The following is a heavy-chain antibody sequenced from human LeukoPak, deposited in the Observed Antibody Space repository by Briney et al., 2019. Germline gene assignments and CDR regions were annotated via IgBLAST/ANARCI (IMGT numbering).Heavy chain of an antibody. Sequence: GGSLRLSCAASGFTFSSYAMHWVRLAPGKGLEWVAVISYDGSNKYYADSVKGRFTISRDNSKNTLYLQMNSLRAEDTAVYYCARVGQLWLLFPPLYWGQGTLVTVSS. CDR2: ISYDGSNK. J-gene: IGHJ4*02. V-gene: IGHV3-30-3*01. CDR3: ARVGQLWLLFPPLY. CDR1: GFTFSSYA. D-gene: IGHD5-18*01.